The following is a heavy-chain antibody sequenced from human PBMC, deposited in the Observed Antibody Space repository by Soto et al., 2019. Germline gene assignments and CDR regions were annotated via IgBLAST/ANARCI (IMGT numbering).Heavy chain of an antibody. J-gene: IGHJ4*02. Sequence: SETLSLTCAVYGGSFSGYYWSWIRQPPGKGLEWIGEINHSGSTNYNPSLKSRVTISVDTSKNQFSLKLSSVTAADTAVYYCARGADIVVVPAAIEYYFDYWGQGTLVTV. D-gene: IGHD2-2*02. CDR2: INHSGST. CDR1: GGSFSGYY. CDR3: ARGADIVVVPAAIEYYFDY. V-gene: IGHV4-34*01.